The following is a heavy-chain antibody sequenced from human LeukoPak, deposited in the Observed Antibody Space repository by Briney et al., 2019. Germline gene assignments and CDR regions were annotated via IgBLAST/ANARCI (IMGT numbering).Heavy chain of an antibody. CDR1: GFTFSDEY. CDR3: ARFAKGYGSGDIDY. CDR2: IKQDGEQK. V-gene: IGHV3-7*01. Sequence: GGSLRLSCSASGFTFSDEYMSWVRQAPGKGLEWVANIKQDGEQKNYVDSVRGRFIISRDNAKNSLHLQMNSLRAEDTAVYYCARFAKGYGSGDIDYWGQGTLVSVSS. J-gene: IGHJ4*02. D-gene: IGHD3-10*01.